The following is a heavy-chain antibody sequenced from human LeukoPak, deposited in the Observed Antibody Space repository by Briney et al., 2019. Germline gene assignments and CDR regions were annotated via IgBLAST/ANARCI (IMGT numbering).Heavy chain of an antibody. CDR3: ARENVELWFGEYYYYYMDV. D-gene: IGHD3-10*01. Sequence: SVKVSCKASGGTFSSYAISWVRQAPGQGLEWMGGIIPIFGTANYAQKFQGRVTITADESTSTAYMELSSLRSEDTAVYYCARENVELWFGEYYYYYMDVWGKGTTVTISS. CDR1: GGTFSSYA. V-gene: IGHV1-69*13. CDR2: IIPIFGTA. J-gene: IGHJ6*03.